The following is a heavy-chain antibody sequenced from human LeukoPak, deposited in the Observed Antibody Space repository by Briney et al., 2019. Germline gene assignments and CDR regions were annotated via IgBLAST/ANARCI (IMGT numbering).Heavy chain of an antibody. CDR2: IGQDGTGN. V-gene: IGHV3-7*01. CDR1: GFSFSNYW. CDR3: ARDLNYYATDY. Sequence: GGSLRLSCAPSGFSFSNYWMTWVRQAPGKGLEWGANIGQDGTGNHYVASVKGRFTISRDNAKNSLYLQMNSLRADDTAVYYCARDLNYYATDYWGQGTLVTVSS. D-gene: IGHD1-7*01. J-gene: IGHJ4*02.